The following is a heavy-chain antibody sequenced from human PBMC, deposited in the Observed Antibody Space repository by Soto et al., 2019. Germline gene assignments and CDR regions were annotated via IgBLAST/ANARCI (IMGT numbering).Heavy chain of an antibody. Sequence: EVQLVESGGGLVQPGRSLRLSCAASGFTFDDYAMHWVRQAPGKGLEWVSGISWNSGSIGYADSVKGRFTISRDNAKNSLYLQMNSLRAEDTALYYCAKDMVAAATKAEQVRGDYWGQGTLVTVSS. D-gene: IGHD2-15*01. CDR2: ISWNSGSI. CDR3: AKDMVAAATKAEQVRGDY. CDR1: GFTFDDYA. J-gene: IGHJ4*02. V-gene: IGHV3-9*01.